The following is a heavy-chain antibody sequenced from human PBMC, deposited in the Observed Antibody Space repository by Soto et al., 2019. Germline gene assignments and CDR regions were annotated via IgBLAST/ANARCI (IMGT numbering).Heavy chain of an antibody. Sequence: ETLSLTCTVSGGSISSRNYYWAWVRQPPGKGLEWIGNIYYSGDTYYHWSFRSRLTVSVDTSTNQFSLKLTSLTAADTAKYYCASLQVPGNFDFWGPGSLVTVSS. CDR1: GGSISSRNYY. V-gene: IGHV4-39*01. D-gene: IGHD6-13*01. CDR2: IYYSGDT. J-gene: IGHJ4*02. CDR3: ASLQVPGNFDF.